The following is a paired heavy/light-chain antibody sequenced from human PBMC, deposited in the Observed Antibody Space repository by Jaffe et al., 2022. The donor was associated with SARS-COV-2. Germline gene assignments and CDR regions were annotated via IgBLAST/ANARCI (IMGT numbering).Heavy chain of an antibody. Sequence: QLQLQESGPGLVKPSETLSLTCTVSGGSISSSSYYWGWIRQPPGKGLEWIGSIYYSGSTYYNPSLKSRVTISVDTSKNQISMKLSSVTAADTAVYYCANAQRITIFGVHAFDLWGRGTLVTVSS. CDR3: ANAQRITIFGVHAFDL. CDR1: GGSISSSSYY. J-gene: IGHJ2*01. CDR2: IYYSGST. V-gene: IGHV4-39*01. D-gene: IGHD3-3*01.
Light chain of an antibody. V-gene: IGKV4-1*01. Sequence: DIVMTQSPDSLAVSLGERATFNCKSSQSVLYRSNNKNYLAWYQQKPGQPPKLLIYWASTRESGVPDRFSGSGSGTDFTLTISSLQAEDVAVYYCQQYYSSPLTFGGGTKVEIK. J-gene: IGKJ4*01. CDR3: QQYYSSPLT. CDR1: QSVLYRSNNKNY. CDR2: WAS.